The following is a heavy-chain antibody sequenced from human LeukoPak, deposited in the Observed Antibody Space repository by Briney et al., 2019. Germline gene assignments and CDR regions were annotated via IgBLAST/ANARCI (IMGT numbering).Heavy chain of an antibody. CDR2: ISAYNGNT. CDR1: GYSFTSYG. Sequence: GASVKVSCKASGYSFTSYGISWVRQAPGQGLEWMGWISAYNGNTNYAQKLQGRVTMTRDTSISTAYMEVSRLTSDDTAVYYCARGLRGISTHYYYYMDVWGKGTTVTVSS. CDR3: ARGLRGISTHYYYYMDV. V-gene: IGHV1-18*01. D-gene: IGHD3-10*01. J-gene: IGHJ6*03.